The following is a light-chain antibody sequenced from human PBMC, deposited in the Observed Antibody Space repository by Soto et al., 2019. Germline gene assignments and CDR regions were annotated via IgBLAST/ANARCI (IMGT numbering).Light chain of an antibody. CDR2: EAT. J-gene: IGLJ3*02. Sequence: QSALTQPASVSGSPGQSITISCTGTGSDIGGYNYVSWYQQHPGKAPQLMIYEATDRPSGVSSRFSGSTSGSTASLTISGLQAEDEADYYCSSYTSSATWVFGGGTQLTVL. V-gene: IGLV2-14*01. CDR3: SSYTSSATWV. CDR1: GSDIGGYNY.